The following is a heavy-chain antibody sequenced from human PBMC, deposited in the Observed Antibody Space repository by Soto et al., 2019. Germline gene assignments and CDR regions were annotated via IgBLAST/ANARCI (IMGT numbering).Heavy chain of an antibody. CDR2: VHYSGST. CDR1: GGSISSHY. J-gene: IGHJ4*02. CDR3: ARRDYSTSSLGPFDY. Sequence: QVQLQESGPGLVKPSETLSLTCVVSGGSISSHYWSWIRQPPGSGLEWIGFVHYSGSTNYSPSLKGRVTMSVDTSKNRFSLNLTSVTAADTAFYFCARRDYSTSSLGPFDYWGQGILVTVSS. V-gene: IGHV4-59*11. D-gene: IGHD6-6*01.